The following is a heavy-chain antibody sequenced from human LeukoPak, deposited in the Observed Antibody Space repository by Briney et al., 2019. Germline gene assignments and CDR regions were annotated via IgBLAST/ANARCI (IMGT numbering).Heavy chain of an antibody. CDR3: ARGTRSGWYGGYYFDY. CDR1: GFTFSSYG. J-gene: IGHJ4*02. V-gene: IGHV3-33*01. D-gene: IGHD6-19*01. Sequence: GGSLRLSCAASGFTFSSYGMHWVRQAPGKGLEWGAVIWYDGSNKYYADSVKGRFTISRDNSKNTLYLQMNSLRAEDTAVYYCARGTRSGWYGGYYFDYWGQGTLVTVSS. CDR2: IWYDGSNK.